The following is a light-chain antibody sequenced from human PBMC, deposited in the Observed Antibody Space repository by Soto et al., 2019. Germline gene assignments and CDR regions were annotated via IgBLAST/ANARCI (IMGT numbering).Light chain of an antibody. V-gene: IGKV3-11*01. CDR2: DAS. CDR3: QQRSNWRSIA. CDR1: QSVSSY. J-gene: IGKJ5*01. Sequence: EIVLTQSPATLSLSPGERATLSCRASQSVSSYLAWYQQKPGQAPRLLIYDASNRATGIPARCSGSGSGTDFTLTISSLEPEDFAVYYCQQRSNWRSIAFGQGTRLEIK.